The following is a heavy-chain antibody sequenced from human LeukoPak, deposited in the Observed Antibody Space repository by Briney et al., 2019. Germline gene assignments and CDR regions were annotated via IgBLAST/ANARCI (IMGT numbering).Heavy chain of an antibody. V-gene: IGHV4-34*01. CDR1: GGSFSGYY. D-gene: IGHD3-22*01. CDR3: ARGRGGWLMAFDS. CDR2: NNHSGST. J-gene: IGHJ4*02. Sequence: SETLSLTCAAYGGSFSGYYWSWIRQPPGKGLEWIGENNHSGSTNYNPSLKSRVTISVDTSKNQFSLKLSSVTAADTAVYYCARGRGGWLMAFDSWGQGTLVTVSS.